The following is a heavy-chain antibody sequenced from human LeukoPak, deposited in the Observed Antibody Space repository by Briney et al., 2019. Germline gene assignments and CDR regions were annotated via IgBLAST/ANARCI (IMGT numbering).Heavy chain of an antibody. J-gene: IGHJ1*01. CDR3: ARVKGSGWYFPEFFQH. D-gene: IGHD6-19*01. CDR2: INWNGGST. Sequence: PGGSLRLSCAASGFTFDDYGMSWVRQAPGKGLEWVSGINWNGGSTGYADSVKGRFTISRDNAKNSLYLQMNSLRAEDTALYYCARVKGSGWYFPEFFQHWGQGTLVTVSS. CDR1: GFTFDDYG. V-gene: IGHV3-20*04.